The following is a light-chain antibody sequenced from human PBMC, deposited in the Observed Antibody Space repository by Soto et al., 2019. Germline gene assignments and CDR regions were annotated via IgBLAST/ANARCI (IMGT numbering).Light chain of an antibody. Sequence: DIQMTQSPSSLSASVGDRVTITCQASQDITNSLNWYQQKPGKAPNLLIFDASNLDAGVPSRFSGSGSGTYFTFTIHSLQPDDFATYYCQQYNNYWTFGQGTKVDIK. CDR1: QDITNS. V-gene: IGKV1-33*01. CDR3: QQYNNYWT. J-gene: IGKJ1*01. CDR2: DAS.